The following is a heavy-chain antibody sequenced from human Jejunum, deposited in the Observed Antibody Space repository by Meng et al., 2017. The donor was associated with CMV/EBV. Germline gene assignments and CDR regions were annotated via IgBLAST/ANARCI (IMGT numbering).Heavy chain of an antibody. Sequence: FSDYGMHWVRQAPGKGLEWVAGIWYDGSNKYYSDSLKGRFTISRDTSNTTLYLQMNSLRAEDTAVYCCAKDHRKTVLVIKTHLDYWGQGTLVTVSS. J-gene: IGHJ4*02. CDR1: FSDYG. CDR3: AKDHRKTVLVIKTHLDY. V-gene: IGHV3-33*03. CDR2: IWYDGSNK. D-gene: IGHD5-18*01.